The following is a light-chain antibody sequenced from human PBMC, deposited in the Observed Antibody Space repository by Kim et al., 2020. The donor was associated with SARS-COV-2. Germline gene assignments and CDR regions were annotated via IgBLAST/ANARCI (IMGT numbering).Light chain of an antibody. CDR3: QVWDSRAVV. Sequence: AVRQTATIPGGGNNSENKKVHWYHQRPGQAPVLVMYRDKKRPSGIPEGLSGSNSGNTATLTISRVEAGDEGDYYCQVWDSRAVVFGGGTKLAVL. V-gene: IGLV3-9*01. J-gene: IGLJ2*01. CDR2: RDK. CDR1: NSENKK.